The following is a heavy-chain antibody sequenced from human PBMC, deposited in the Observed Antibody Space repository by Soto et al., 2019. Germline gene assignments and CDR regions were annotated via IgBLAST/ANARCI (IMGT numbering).Heavy chain of an antibody. CDR1: GDTFSFSS. J-gene: IGHJ4*02. Sequence: QVQLVQSGAEVKRPGSSVKVSCKASGDTFSFSSINWVRQAPGLGLEWMGRVNPILSMSNYAQRFQGRVTRTADKSTSTAYMDLRGLRSEDTAMYDCATSYGSGYRAFDYWGQGALVTVSS. CDR3: ATSYGSGYRAFDY. CDR2: VNPILSMS. V-gene: IGHV1-69*04. D-gene: IGHD3-10*01.